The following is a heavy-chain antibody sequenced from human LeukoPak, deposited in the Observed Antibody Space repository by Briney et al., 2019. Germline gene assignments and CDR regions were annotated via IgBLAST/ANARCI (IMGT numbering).Heavy chain of an antibody. CDR3: AREKRYYYGPAFDP. V-gene: IGHV3-21*01. CDR2: ISSSSSYI. J-gene: IGHJ5*02. Sequence: PGGSLRLSCAASGFTFSSYSMNWVRQAPGKGLEWVSSISSSSSYIYYADSVKGRFTISRDNAKNSLYLQMNSLRAEDTAVYYCAREKRYYYGPAFDPWGQGTLVTVSS. CDR1: GFTFSSYS. D-gene: IGHD3-10*01.